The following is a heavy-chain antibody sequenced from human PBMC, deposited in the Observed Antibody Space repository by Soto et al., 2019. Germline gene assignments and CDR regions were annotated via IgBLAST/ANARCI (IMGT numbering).Heavy chain of an antibody. J-gene: IGHJ6*02. CDR3: ARGAYSDSSGSRNYHYYGMDV. CDR1: GYIFTSYG. V-gene: IGHV1-18*01. Sequence: QVQVVQSGGEVKKPGASVRVSCKTSGYIFTSYGISWVRQAPGQGLEWLGWISPYDDNTNYAQNLQGRVRMTPDTSTRTAYMELRSLRSDDTAVYYCARGAYSDSSGSRNYHYYGMDVWGQGTTITVS. D-gene: IGHD3-22*01. CDR2: ISPYDDNT.